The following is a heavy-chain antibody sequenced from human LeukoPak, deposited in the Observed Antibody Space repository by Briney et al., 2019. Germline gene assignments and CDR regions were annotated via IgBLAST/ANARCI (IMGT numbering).Heavy chain of an antibody. CDR2: IRNKRKDNAT. J-gene: IGHJ4*02. CDR3: TRHGNGDDTSGYTDY. V-gene: IGHV3-73*01. CDR1: GFTFSASA. D-gene: IGHD3-22*01. Sequence: PGGSLRLSCAASGFTFSASALHWVRQASGKGLEWLGRIRNKRKDNATIYAASVKGRFTISRDDSTNTAYLQLNSLNTEDTAMYYCTRHGNGDDTSGYTDYWGRGTLVTVSS.